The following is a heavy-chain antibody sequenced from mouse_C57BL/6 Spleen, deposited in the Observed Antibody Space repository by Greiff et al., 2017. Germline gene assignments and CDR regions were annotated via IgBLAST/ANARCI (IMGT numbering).Heavy chain of an antibody. CDR1: GYTFTDYE. J-gene: IGHJ3*01. CDR2: IDPETGGT. CDR3: TRLYDGYSSWFAY. Sequence: LQESGAELVRPGASVTLSCKASGYTFTDYEMHWVKQTPVHGLEWIGAIDPETGGTAYNQKFKGKAILTADKSSSTAYMELRSLTSEDSAVYYCTRLYDGYSSWFAYWGQGTLVTVSA. D-gene: IGHD2-3*01. V-gene: IGHV1-15*01.